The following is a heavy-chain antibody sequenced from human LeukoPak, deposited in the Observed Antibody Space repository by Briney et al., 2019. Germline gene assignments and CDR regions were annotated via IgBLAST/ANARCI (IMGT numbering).Heavy chain of an antibody. J-gene: IGHJ4*02. V-gene: IGHV4-34*01. CDR2: INHSGST. Sequence: SETLSLTCAVYGGSFSGYYWSWIRQPPGKGLEWIGEINHSGSTNYNPSLKSRVTISVDTSKNQFSLKLSSVTAADTAVYYCARKSSGSFDYWGQGTLVTVSS. D-gene: IGHD3-22*01. CDR1: GGSFSGYY. CDR3: ARKSSGSFDY.